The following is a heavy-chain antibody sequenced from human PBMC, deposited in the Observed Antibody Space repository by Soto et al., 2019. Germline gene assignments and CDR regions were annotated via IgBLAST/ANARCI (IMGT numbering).Heavy chain of an antibody. V-gene: IGHV1-69*13. CDR3: ARGEGGDVLTPREKYYYYYYGMDV. D-gene: IGHD2-21*02. J-gene: IGHJ6*02. CDR2: IIPIFGTA. CDR1: GYTFTGYY. Sequence: SVKVSCKASGYTFTGYYMHWVRQAPGQGLEWMGWIIPIFGTANYAQKFQGRVTITADESTSTAYMELSSLRSEDTAVYYCARGEGGDVLTPREKYYYYYYGMDVWGQGTMVTVSS.